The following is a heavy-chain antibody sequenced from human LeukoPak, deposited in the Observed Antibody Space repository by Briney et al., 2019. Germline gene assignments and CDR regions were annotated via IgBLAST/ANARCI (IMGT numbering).Heavy chain of an antibody. Sequence: GGSLELPLSASGLLFTSYPMNWGARAPGKGRGGVSAISGSDGRTVYADSAKGRFTISRDNSKNTLYLQMNSLRAEDTAVYYCARVFLNRFGELSPIDFWGQGTLVTVSS. CDR1: GLLFTSYP. CDR2: ISGSDGRT. J-gene: IGHJ4*02. V-gene: IGHV3-23*01. D-gene: IGHD3-10*01. CDR3: ARVFLNRFGELSPIDF.